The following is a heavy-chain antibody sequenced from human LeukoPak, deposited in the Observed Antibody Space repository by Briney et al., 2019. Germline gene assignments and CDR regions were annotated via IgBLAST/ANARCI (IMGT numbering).Heavy chain of an antibody. D-gene: IGHD2-2*01. CDR1: GGSFSGYY. CDR3: AGRYCSSTSCADY. J-gene: IGHJ4*02. Sequence: SETLSLTCAVYGGSFSGYYWSWIRQPPVKGLEWIGEINHSGSTNYNPSLKSRVTISVDTSKNQFSLKLSSVTAADTAVYYCAGRYCSSTSCADYWGQGTLVTVSS. V-gene: IGHV4-34*01. CDR2: INHSGST.